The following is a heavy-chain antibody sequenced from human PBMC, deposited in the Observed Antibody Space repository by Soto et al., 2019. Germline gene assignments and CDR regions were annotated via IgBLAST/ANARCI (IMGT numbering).Heavy chain of an antibody. V-gene: IGHV1-3*01. J-gene: IGHJ4*02. CDR3: ATDYGSNWRL. CDR2: INAANGNT. CDR1: GFVSTIYN. Sequence: ASVKVSCKASGFVSTIYNFHWVRQAPGQSLEWMGRINAANGNTQYSQNFQGRVTFTSDASASTAFMELTNLRIEDKAMYYCATDYGSNWRLWGQGTLVTVSS. D-gene: IGHD3-10*01.